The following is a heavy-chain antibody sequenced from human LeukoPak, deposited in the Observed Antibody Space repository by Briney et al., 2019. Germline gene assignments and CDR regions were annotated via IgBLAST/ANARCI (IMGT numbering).Heavy chain of an antibody. D-gene: IGHD6-13*01. CDR3: AKGVAAASRDQHGDY. Sequence: GGSLRLSCAASGFTFSSYAMSWVRQAPGKGLEWVSAISGSGGSTYYADSVKGRFTISRDNSKNPLYLQMNSLRAEDTAVYYCAKGVAAASRDQHGDYWGQGTLVTVSS. CDR1: GFTFSSYA. J-gene: IGHJ4*02. V-gene: IGHV3-23*01. CDR2: ISGSGGST.